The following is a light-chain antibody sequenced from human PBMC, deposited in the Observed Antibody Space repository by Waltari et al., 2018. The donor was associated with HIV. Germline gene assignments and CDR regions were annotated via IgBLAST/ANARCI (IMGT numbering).Light chain of an antibody. V-gene: IGLV1-51*01. CDR1: SSNIGNNY. CDR3: CSYAVTNTFV. J-gene: IGLJ1*01. CDR2: DNN. Sequence: QSVLTQPPSVSAAPGQKVTISCSGTSSNIGNNYVSWYQQLPGTAPKLLIYDNNKRPSGIPDGFSGSKSGTSATLTISGLRAEDEADYYCCSYAVTNTFVFGTGTKVTVL.